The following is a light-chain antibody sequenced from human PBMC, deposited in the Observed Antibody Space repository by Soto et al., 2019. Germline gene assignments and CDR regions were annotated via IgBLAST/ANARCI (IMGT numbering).Light chain of an antibody. CDR3: SSNTSSSTLV. V-gene: IGLV2-14*01. CDR2: EVT. CDR1: SSDVGRYNY. J-gene: IGLJ3*02. Sequence: QSVLTQPASVSGSPGQSITISCTGTSSDVGRYNYVSWYQQHPGKVPKLIIYEVTNRPSGVSNRFSGSKSGNTASLTISGLQAVDEADYYCSSNTSSSTLVLGAGTKVTVL.